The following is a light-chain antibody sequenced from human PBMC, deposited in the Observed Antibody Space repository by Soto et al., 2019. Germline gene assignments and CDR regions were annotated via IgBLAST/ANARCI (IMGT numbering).Light chain of an antibody. CDR1: SSDVGGYNY. J-gene: IGLJ1*01. CDR3: AAWDDSLGAYV. Sequence: QSVLTQPPSASGSPGQSVTISCTGTSSDVGGYNYVSWYQQHPGKAPKLMIYEVTKRPAGVSDRFSGSKSGNTAYLTVSGLQAEDEADYYCAAWDDSLGAYVSGTGTKVTVL. V-gene: IGLV2-8*01. CDR2: EVT.